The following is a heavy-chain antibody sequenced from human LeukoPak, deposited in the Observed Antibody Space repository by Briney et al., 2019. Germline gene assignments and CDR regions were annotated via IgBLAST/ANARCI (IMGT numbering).Heavy chain of an antibody. J-gene: IGHJ4*02. V-gene: IGHV1-18*01. CDR1: GGTFSSYA. CDR3: ARQYRSYDDRATLNY. CDR2: ISAYNGNT. Sequence: ASVKVSCKASGGTFSSYAISWVRQAPGQGLEWMGWISAYNGNTNYAQKLQGRVTMTTDTSTSTAYMELRSLRSDDTAVYYCARQYRSYDDRATLNYWGQGTLVTVSS. D-gene: IGHD5-12*01.